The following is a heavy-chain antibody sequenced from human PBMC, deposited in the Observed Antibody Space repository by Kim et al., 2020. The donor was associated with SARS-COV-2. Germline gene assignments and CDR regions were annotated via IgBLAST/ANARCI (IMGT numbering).Heavy chain of an antibody. J-gene: IGHJ4*02. D-gene: IGHD5-18*01. V-gene: IGHV4-34*01. CDR2: INHSGST. Sequence: SETLSLTCAVYGGSFSGYYWSWIRQPPGKGLEWIGEINHSGSTNYNPSLKSRVTISVDTSKNQFSLKLSSVTAADTAVYYCARAPVGWGNTAMPLYWGQGTLVTVSS. CDR3: ARAPVGWGNTAMPLY. CDR1: GGSFSGYY.